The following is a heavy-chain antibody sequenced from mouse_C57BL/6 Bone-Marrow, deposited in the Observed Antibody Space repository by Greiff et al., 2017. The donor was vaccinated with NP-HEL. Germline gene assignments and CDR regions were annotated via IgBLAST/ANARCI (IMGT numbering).Heavy chain of an antibody. J-gene: IGHJ3*01. CDR3: ARWGWLLLAY. Sequence: EVQLQQSGGGLVKPGGSLKLSCAASGFTFSSYAMSWVRQTPEKRLEWVATISDGGSYTYYPDNVKGRFTISSDNAKNNLYLQMSHLKSEDTAMYYCARWGWLLLAYWGQGTLVTVSA. D-gene: IGHD2-3*01. V-gene: IGHV5-4*01. CDR1: GFTFSSYA. CDR2: ISDGGSYT.